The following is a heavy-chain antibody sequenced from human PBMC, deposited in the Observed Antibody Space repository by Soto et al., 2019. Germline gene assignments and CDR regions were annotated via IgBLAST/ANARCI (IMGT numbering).Heavy chain of an antibody. D-gene: IGHD3-22*01. Sequence: ASVKVSCKASGYTFTGYYMHWVRQAPGQGLEWMGWINPNSGGANYAQSFQGRVTLTRDASINTAYMDLTRLTSGDAAVYYCARSSTYNFDSSGYYDYRGQGTLVTVSS. CDR3: ARSSTYNFDSSGYYDY. CDR1: GYTFTGYY. J-gene: IGHJ4*02. V-gene: IGHV1-2*02. CDR2: INPNSGGA.